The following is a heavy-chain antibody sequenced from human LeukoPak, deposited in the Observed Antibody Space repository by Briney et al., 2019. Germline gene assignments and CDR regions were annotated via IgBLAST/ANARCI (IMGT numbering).Heavy chain of an antibody. CDR3: ARDLASCAGDCYSDGFDY. CDR2: IYYSGST. Sequence: PSETLSLTCTVSGGSISSYYWSWIRQPPGKGLEWIGYIYYSGSTNYNPSLKSRVPISVDTSKNQFSLKMSSVTAADTAVYYCARDLASCAGDCYSDGFDYWGQGALVTVSS. D-gene: IGHD2-21*02. V-gene: IGHV4-59*12. CDR1: GGSISSYY. J-gene: IGHJ4*02.